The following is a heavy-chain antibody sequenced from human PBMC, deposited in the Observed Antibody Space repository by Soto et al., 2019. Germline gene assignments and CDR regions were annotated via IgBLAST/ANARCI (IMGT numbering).Heavy chain of an antibody. Sequence: SVKVSCKASGGTFSSYAISWVRQAPGQGLEWMGRIIPILGIANYAQKFQGRVTITADKSTGTAYMELSSLRSEDTAVYYCASTLDSSGWFDFDYWGQGTLVTVSS. CDR1: GGTFSSYA. CDR2: IIPILGIA. J-gene: IGHJ4*02. V-gene: IGHV1-69*04. D-gene: IGHD6-19*01. CDR3: ASTLDSSGWFDFDY.